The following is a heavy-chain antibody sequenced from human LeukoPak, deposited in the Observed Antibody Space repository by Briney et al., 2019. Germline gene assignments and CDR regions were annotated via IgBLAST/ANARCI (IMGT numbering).Heavy chain of an antibody. CDR3: AREKFDS. CDR1: GFTFSNFA. J-gene: IGHJ5*01. Sequence: GGSLRLSCAASGFTFSNFAMHWVRQAPGKGLEWVAVVSYEGTIKYYSDSAKGRFTISRDNSNSLISLQMNDLTTEDTAVYYCAREKFDSWGQGTLVTVSP. CDR2: VSYEGTIK. V-gene: IGHV3-30*14.